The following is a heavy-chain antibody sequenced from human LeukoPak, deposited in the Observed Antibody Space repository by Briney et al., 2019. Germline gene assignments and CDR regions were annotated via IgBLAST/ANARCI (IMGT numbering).Heavy chain of an antibody. CDR2: INHSGST. CDR3: ARHDTYYDYVWGSYRGFDY. V-gene: IGHV4-34*01. Sequence: SETLSLTCAVYGGSFSGYYWSWIRQPPGKGLEWIGEINHSGSTNYNPSLKSRVTISVDTSKNQFSLKLSSVTAADTAVYYCARHDTYYDYVWGSYRGFDYWGQGTLVTVSS. CDR1: GGSFSGYY. J-gene: IGHJ4*02. D-gene: IGHD3-16*01.